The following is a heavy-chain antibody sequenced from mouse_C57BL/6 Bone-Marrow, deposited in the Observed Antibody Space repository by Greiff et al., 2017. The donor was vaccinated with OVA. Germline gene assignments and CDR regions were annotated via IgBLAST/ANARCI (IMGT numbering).Heavy chain of an antibody. Sequence: QVQLQQSGPELVKPGASVKISCKASGYAFSSSWMNWVKQRPGKGLEWIGRIYPGDGDTNYNGKFKGKATLTADKSSSTAYMQLSSLTSEDSAVYFCARLRGDYYGSSYDHWYFDVWGTGTTVTVSS. D-gene: IGHD1-1*01. J-gene: IGHJ1*03. CDR1: GYAFSSSW. CDR3: ARLRGDYYGSSYDHWYFDV. V-gene: IGHV1-82*01. CDR2: IYPGDGDT.